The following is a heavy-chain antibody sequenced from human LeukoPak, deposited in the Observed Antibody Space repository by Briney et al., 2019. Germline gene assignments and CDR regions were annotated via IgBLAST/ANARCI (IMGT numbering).Heavy chain of an antibody. D-gene: IGHD6-13*01. CDR2: IIPIFGTA. Sequence: SVKVSCKASGGTFSSYAISWVRQAPGQGLEWMGGIIPIFGTANYAQKFQGRVTITADESTSTAYMELSSLRSEDTAVYYCARFEGYSSSSWRAFDYWGQGTLVTVSS. CDR3: ARFEGYSSSSWRAFDY. J-gene: IGHJ4*02. V-gene: IGHV1-69*13. CDR1: GGTFSSYA.